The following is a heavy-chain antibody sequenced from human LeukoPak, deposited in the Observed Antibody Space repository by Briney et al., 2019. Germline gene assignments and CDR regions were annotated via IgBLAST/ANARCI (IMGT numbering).Heavy chain of an antibody. V-gene: IGHV3-74*01. CDR1: GFTFNNYW. CDR3: ARSVRHSNSGWFAFDN. Sequence: GGSLRLSCGVSGFTFNNYWMHWVRHAPGKGLVWVSRINMDGRTTDYADSVKGRFTISRDNAANTLYLQMNSLRAEDTAVYYCARSVRHSNSGWFAFDNWGQGTLVTVSS. J-gene: IGHJ4*02. D-gene: IGHD6-19*01. CDR2: INMDGRTT.